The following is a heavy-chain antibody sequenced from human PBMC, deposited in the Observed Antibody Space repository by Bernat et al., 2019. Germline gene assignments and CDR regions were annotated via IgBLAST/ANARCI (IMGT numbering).Heavy chain of an antibody. D-gene: IGHD3-3*01. V-gene: IGHV3-7*03. CDR1: GFTFSSYG. CDR3: ARDLFWSGPIDY. CDR2: IKEDGSEK. Sequence: VQLVESGGGVVQPGRSLRLSCAASGFTFSSYGMHWVRQAPGKGLEWVANIKEDGSEKYYVDSVKGRFTISRDNAKNSLYLQMNSLRAEDTAVYYCARDLFWSGPIDYWGQGTLVTVSS. J-gene: IGHJ4*02.